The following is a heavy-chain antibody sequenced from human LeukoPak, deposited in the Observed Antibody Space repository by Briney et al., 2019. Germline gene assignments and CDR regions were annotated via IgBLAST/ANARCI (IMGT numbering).Heavy chain of an antibody. CDR1: GYTFTSYD. J-gene: IGHJ6*03. CDR3: ARGMGRGSYYYMDV. V-gene: IGHV1-8*03. CDR2: MNPNSGNT. D-gene: IGHD3-16*01. Sequence: ASVKVSCKASGYTFTSYDINWVRQATGQGLEWMGWMNPNSGNTGYAQKFQGRVTITRNTSVSTAYMELSSLRSEDTAVYYCARGMGRGSYYYMDVWGKGTTVTVSS.